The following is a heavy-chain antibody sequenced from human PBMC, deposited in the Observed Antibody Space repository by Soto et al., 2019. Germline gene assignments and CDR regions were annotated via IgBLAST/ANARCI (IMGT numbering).Heavy chain of an antibody. J-gene: IGHJ5*02. V-gene: IGHV4-39*01. Sequence: QLQLQESGPGLVEPSETLSLTCTVSGGSISSSSYFWGWIRQPPGKGLEWIGSIYYSGSTYYNPSLKSRVTVSVDTSKNQFSLKLGSVTAADTAVYYCARHPSDFWFDPWGQGTLVTVSS. D-gene: IGHD2-21*02. CDR2: IYYSGST. CDR3: ARHPSDFWFDP. CDR1: GGSISSSSYF.